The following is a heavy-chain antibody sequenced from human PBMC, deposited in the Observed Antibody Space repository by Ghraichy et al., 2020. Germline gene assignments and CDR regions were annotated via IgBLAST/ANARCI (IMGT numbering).Heavy chain of an antibody. V-gene: IGHV4-59*01. D-gene: IGHD6-19*01. CDR3: AAGFAVAGHGY. CDR1: GGSISSYY. J-gene: IGHJ4*02. Sequence: PETLSLTCTVSGGSISSYYWSWIRQPPGKGLEWIGYIYYSGSTNYNPSLKSRVTISVDTSKNQFSLKLSSVTAADTAVYYCAAGFAVAGHGYWGQGTLVTVSS. CDR2: IYYSGST.